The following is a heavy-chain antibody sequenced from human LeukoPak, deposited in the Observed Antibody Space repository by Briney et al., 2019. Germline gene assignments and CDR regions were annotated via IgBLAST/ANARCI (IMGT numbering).Heavy chain of an antibody. J-gene: IGHJ3*02. V-gene: IGHV4-59*08. D-gene: IGHD2-8*02. CDR3: ARHVMRNHPGGSSYTHAFDI. CDR1: GGSISGLY. CDR2: IYYSGTT. Sequence: SDPLSLTCTVSGGSISGLYWSWLRQPPGKGLEWIGFIYYSGTTYYNPSLKSRVTIVIDTSSNQFSLRVRSVTAADTAVYYCARHVMRNHPGGSSYTHAFDIWGHGTRVTVSS.